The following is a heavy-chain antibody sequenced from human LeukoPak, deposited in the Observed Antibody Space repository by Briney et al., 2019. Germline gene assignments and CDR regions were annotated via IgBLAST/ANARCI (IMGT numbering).Heavy chain of an antibody. CDR2: FEPEDGST. Sequence: ASVKVSCQHSGYTLNELYMYWLRQAPRTALEWMGGFEPEDGSTNYAQKFQGRVTMTEDTSTDTAYMELSRLRSEDAAVYYCATLPKEQWLVIDYYFDYWGQGTLVTVSS. CDR1: GYTLNELY. J-gene: IGHJ4*02. D-gene: IGHD6-19*01. CDR3: ATLPKEQWLVIDYYFDY. V-gene: IGHV1-24*01.